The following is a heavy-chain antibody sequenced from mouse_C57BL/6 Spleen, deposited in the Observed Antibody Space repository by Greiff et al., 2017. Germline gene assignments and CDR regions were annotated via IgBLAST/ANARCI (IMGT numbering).Heavy chain of an antibody. J-gene: IGHJ2*01. CDR2: INPGSGGT. CDR3: ARGAYYGREDYFDY. D-gene: IGHD1-1*01. Sequence: QVQLKQSGAELVRPGTSVKVSCKASGYAFTNYLIEWVKQRPGQGLEWIGVINPGSGGTNYNEKFKGKATLTADKSSSTAYMQLSSLTSEDSAVYFCARGAYYGREDYFDYWGQGTTLTVSS. V-gene: IGHV1-54*01. CDR1: GYAFTNYL.